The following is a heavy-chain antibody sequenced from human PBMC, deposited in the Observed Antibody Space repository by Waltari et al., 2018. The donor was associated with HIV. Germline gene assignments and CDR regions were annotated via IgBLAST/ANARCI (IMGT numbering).Heavy chain of an antibody. CDR1: GGSLRSSAYS. Sequence: QLQLQESGPGLVKPSETLSPTGTVPGGSLRSSAYSRGSLRSPPGKGLEWIGTIYHSGSTYYNPSLKSRVTISVDTSKNQFSLKLSAVTAADTALYYCARATQYSGSWTTQLRRWFDPWGQGTLVTVSS. CDR3: ARATQYSGSWTTQLRRWFDP. CDR2: IYHSGST. J-gene: IGHJ5*02. D-gene: IGHD6-13*01. V-gene: IGHV4-39*07.